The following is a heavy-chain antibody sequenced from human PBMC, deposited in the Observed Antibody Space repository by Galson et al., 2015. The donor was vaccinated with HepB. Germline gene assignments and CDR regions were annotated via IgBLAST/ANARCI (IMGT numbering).Heavy chain of an antibody. J-gene: IGHJ4*02. CDR2: ISWDGGST. CDR3: ASSGGGYGFDY. V-gene: IGHV3-43*01. Sequence: SLRLSCAASGFTFDDYTMHWVRQAPGKGLEWVSLISWDGGSTYYADSVKGRFTISRDNSKNSLYLQMNSLRTEDTALYYCASSGGGYGFDYWGQGTLVTVSS. CDR1: GFTFDDYT. D-gene: IGHD5-12*01.